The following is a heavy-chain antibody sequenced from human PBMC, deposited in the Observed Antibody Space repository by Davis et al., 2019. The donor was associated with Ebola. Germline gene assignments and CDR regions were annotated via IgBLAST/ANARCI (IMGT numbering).Heavy chain of an antibody. J-gene: IGHJ5*02. D-gene: IGHD3-22*01. V-gene: IGHV3-33*01. Sequence: PGGSLRLSCAASGFTFSSYGMHWVRHAPGQGLEGVAVIWYEGRNKYYADSVKGRFTISRDNSKNTLYLQMNSPRAEDTAVYYCARDRGDYYDSSGYNWFDPWGQGTLVTVSS. CDR1: GFTFSSYG. CDR3: ARDRGDYYDSSGYNWFDP. CDR2: IWYEGRNK.